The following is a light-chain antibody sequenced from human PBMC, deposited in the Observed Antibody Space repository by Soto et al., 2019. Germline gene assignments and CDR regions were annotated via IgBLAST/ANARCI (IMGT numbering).Light chain of an antibody. Sequence: FVMRQSPATLSDSPGSGATLSCRASQGIGDTLAWYQHKNGQTPRLLIYDTSTRATGVPTRFSGSRYGAEFNLTINSLQSEDFAVYYCQPYNNWPLTFGGGTKVDIK. CDR1: QGIGDT. CDR2: DTS. V-gene: IGKV3-15*01. CDR3: QPYNNWPLT. J-gene: IGKJ4*01.